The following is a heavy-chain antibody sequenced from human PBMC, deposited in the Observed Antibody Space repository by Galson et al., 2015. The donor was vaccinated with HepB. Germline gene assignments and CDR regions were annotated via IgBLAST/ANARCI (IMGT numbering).Heavy chain of an antibody. D-gene: IGHD3-22*01. V-gene: IGHV1-2*04. CDR3: ARDDRSGDSSGYGGQYYYYGMDV. CDR2: INPNSGGT. CDR1: GYTFTGYY. J-gene: IGHJ6*02. Sequence: SVKVSCKASGYTFTGYYMHWVRQAPGQGLEWMGWINPNSGGTNYAQKFQGWVTMTRDTSISTAYMELSRLRSDDTAVYYCARDDRSGDSSGYGGQYYYYGMDVWGQGTTVTVSS.